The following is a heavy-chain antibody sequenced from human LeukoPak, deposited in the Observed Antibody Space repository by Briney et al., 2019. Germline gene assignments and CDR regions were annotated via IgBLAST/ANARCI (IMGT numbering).Heavy chain of an antibody. CDR3: ARDRVAAAVPPGVRYYYYGMDV. V-gene: IGHV1-69*13. Sequence: GASVKVSCTASGGTFSSYAISWVRQAPGQGLEWMGGIIPIFGTADYAQKFQGRVTITADESTSTAYMELSSLRSEDTAVYYCARDRVAAAVPPGVRYYYYGMDVWGQGTTVTVSS. J-gene: IGHJ6*02. D-gene: IGHD6-13*01. CDR1: GGTFSSYA. CDR2: IIPIFGTA.